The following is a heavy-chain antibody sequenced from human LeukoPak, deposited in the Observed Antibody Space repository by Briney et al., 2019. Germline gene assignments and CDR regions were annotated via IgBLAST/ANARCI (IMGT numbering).Heavy chain of an antibody. CDR3: ARADYGDYAVY. J-gene: IGHJ4*02. Sequence: PGVSLRLSCAASGFTFSSYWMSWVRHARGKGVEWVANIKQGGSEKYYVDPVRGRFTISRDNAKNSLYLQMNSLRAEDTAVYYCARADYGDYAVYWGQGTLVTVSS. D-gene: IGHD4-17*01. CDR1: GFTFSSYW. V-gene: IGHV3-7*01. CDR2: IKQGGSEK.